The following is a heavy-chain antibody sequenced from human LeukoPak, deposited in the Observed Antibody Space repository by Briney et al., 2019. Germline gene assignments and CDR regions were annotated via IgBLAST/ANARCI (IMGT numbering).Heavy chain of an antibody. CDR2: INPNSGGT. Sequence: ASVKVSCKASGYTFTGYYMHWVRQAPGQGLEWMGWINPNSGGTNYAQKFQGRVTMTRDTSISTAYMELSRLRSDDTAVYYCARVVGSSGSKIYYYYMDVWGKGTTVTISS. CDR3: ARVVGSSGSKIYYYYMDV. D-gene: IGHD6-19*01. J-gene: IGHJ6*03. CDR1: GYTFTGYY. V-gene: IGHV1-2*02.